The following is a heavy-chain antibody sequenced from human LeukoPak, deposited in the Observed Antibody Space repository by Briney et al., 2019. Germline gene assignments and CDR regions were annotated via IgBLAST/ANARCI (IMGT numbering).Heavy chain of an antibody. J-gene: IGHJ4*02. CDR1: GFTFSSYG. CDR3: ARDEESDIDY. V-gene: IGHV3-30*02. CDR2: IRYDGSNK. D-gene: IGHD2-21*01. Sequence: PGGSLRLSCAASGFTFSSYGMHWVRQAPGKGLEWVAFIRYDGSNKYYADSVKGRFTISRDNSKNTLYLQMNSLRAEDTAVYYCARDEESDIDYWGQGTLVTVSS.